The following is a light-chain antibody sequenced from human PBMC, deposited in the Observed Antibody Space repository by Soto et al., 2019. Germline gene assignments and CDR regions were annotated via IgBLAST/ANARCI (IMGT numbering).Light chain of an antibody. Sequence: DIVMTQSPDSLAVSLGERATINCKSSQNVLYSSNNRNYLAWYQQKSGQPPKLLIYWASSRESGVPDRFSGSGSGTDFTLPINSLQAEDVAVYYCQQHYSTPQTFGQGTKVEIK. J-gene: IGKJ1*01. CDR3: QQHYSTPQT. CDR1: QNVLYSSNNRNY. V-gene: IGKV4-1*01. CDR2: WAS.